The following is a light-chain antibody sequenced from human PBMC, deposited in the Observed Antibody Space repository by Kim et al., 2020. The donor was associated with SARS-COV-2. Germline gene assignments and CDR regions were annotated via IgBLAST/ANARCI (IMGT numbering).Light chain of an antibody. J-gene: IGLJ3*02. Sequence: QKVTISCSGSSSNIGNNYVSWYQQLPGTAPKLLIYDNNKRPSGIPDRFSGSKSGTSATLGITGLQTGDEADYYCGTWDSSLSAGWVFGGGTQLTV. CDR1: SSNIGNNY. CDR3: GTWDSSLSAGWV. CDR2: DNN. V-gene: IGLV1-51*01.